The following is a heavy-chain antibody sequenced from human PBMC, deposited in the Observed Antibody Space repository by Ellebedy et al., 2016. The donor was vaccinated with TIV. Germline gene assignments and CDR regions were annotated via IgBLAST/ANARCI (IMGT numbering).Heavy chain of an antibody. D-gene: IGHD1-14*01. J-gene: IGHJ4*02. CDR2: IYYSGSN. CDR3: ANNRYFNY. CDR1: GGSISSSNDY. Sequence: MPSETLSLTCTVSGGSISSSNDYWGWIRQPPGKGLEWIGTIYYSGSNYYNPSLKSRVTISVDTSKNQFSLKLSSVTTADTAVYYCANNRYFNYWGQGTLVTVSS. V-gene: IGHV4-39*01.